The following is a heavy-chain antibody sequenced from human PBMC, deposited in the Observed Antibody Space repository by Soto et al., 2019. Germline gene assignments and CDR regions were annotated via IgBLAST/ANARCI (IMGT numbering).Heavy chain of an antibody. Sequence: RGSLRLYCEASGFFFRTFRMHWVRRAPGKGLEWLATIRFDGSTARYAESVRGRFKISRDNSMNTLYLQLDRLRVEDTAVYYCVRDRPNTESLTGYFDTWGQGTPVTVSS. J-gene: IGHJ4*02. CDR1: GFFFRTFR. D-gene: IGHD3-9*01. V-gene: IGHV3-33*01. CDR2: IRFDGSTA. CDR3: VRDRPNTESLTGYFDT.